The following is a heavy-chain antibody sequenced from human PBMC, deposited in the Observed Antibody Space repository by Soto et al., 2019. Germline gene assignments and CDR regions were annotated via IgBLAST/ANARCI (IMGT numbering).Heavy chain of an antibody. V-gene: IGHV4-59*01. CDR1: GGSISSYY. CDR3: ASRWGTAFDF. J-gene: IGHJ4*02. CDR2: IYYSGST. Sequence: QAQLQESGPGLVKPSETLSLTCTVSGGSISSYYWSWMRQPPGKGLEWIGYIYYSGSTDYGPSLKSRVTISVDTSKNQFSLKLSSVTAADTAVYYCASRWGTAFDFWGQGTLVTVSS. D-gene: IGHD7-27*01.